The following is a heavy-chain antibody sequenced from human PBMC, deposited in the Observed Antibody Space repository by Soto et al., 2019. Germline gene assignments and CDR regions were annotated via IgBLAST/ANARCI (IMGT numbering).Heavy chain of an antibody. J-gene: IGHJ4*02. CDR3: ASTYSGYLDN. V-gene: IGHV4-31*02. CDR1: GESMSSGAYY. D-gene: IGHD3-22*01. CDR2: LYHSGDT. Sequence: TLSRTWSVSGESMSSGAYYWRWLRQSPGKGLAWIAYLYHSGDTHYNPSLRSRITISVDTSKNQFSLKLTSVTDADTAVYYCASTYSGYLDNWGQGTLVTVS.